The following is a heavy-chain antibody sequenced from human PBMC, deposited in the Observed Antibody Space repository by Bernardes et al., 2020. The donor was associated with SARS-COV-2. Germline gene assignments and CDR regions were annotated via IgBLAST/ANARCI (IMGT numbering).Heavy chain of an antibody. D-gene: IGHD2-2*01. Sequence: GGSLRLSCAASGFTFSSYAMSWVRQAPGKGLEWVSAISGTGGSIHYTDSVKGRFTISRDNSKNTLYLQMNSLRAEDTAVYYCVRYQLPSWGYQYYAMDVWGQGTTFTVSS. CDR3: VRYQLPSWGYQYYAMDV. CDR2: ISGTGGSI. V-gene: IGHV3-23*01. J-gene: IGHJ6*02. CDR1: GFTFSSYA.